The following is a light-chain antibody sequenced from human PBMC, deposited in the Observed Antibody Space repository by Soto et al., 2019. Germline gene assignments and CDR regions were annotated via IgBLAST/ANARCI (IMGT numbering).Light chain of an antibody. V-gene: IGKV1-8*01. CDR2: AAS. J-gene: IGKJ4*01. CDR3: QQYYSYPRVT. CDR1: QGISSY. Sequence: AIRMTQSPSSFSASTGDRVTITCRASQGISSYLAWYQQKPGKAPKLLIYAASTLQSGVPSRFSGSGSGTDCTLTISCLQSEDFATYYCQQYYSYPRVTVGGGTKVEIK.